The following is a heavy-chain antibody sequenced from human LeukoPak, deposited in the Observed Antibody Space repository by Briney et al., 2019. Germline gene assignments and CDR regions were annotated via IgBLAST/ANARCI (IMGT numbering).Heavy chain of an antibody. Sequence: GGSLRLSCAASGFPFSNYCMGGVRQAPGKGLEWVANIKQDGSEIYYVDSVKGLFTISRDTAKDSLYLQMNSLRAEDTAVYYCARDRGHSGYDLYDYWGQGTLVTVSS. CDR3: ARDRGHSGYDLYDY. J-gene: IGHJ4*02. D-gene: IGHD5-12*01. CDR1: GFPFSNYC. V-gene: IGHV3-7*01. CDR2: IKQDGSEI.